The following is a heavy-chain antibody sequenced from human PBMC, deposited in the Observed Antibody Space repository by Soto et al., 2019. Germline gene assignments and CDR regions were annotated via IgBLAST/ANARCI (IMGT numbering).Heavy chain of an antibody. Sequence: SETLSLTCAVYGVSFSGYYWSWIRQPPGKGLEWIGEVNHSGSTNYNPSLKSRVTIAVDTSKNQFSLKLSSVTAADTAVYYCGRVESGSSWYDDENWWQGTLVTV. J-gene: IGHJ4*02. D-gene: IGHD6-13*01. CDR1: GVSFSGYY. CDR2: VNHSGST. CDR3: GRVESGSSWYDDEN. V-gene: IGHV4-34*01.